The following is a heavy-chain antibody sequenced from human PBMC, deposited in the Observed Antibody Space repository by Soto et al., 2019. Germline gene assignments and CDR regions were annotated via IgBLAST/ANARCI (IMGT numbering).Heavy chain of an antibody. CDR2: IYYSGST. D-gene: IGHD3-10*01. Sequence: LSLPCTVSGGSISSYYWSWIRQPPGKGLEWIGYIYYSGSTNYNPSLKSRVTISVDTSKNQFSLKLSSVTAADTAVYYCARDLGPGEFDPWGQGTLVTVSS. CDR1: GGSISSYY. J-gene: IGHJ5*02. CDR3: ARDLGPGEFDP. V-gene: IGHV4-59*01.